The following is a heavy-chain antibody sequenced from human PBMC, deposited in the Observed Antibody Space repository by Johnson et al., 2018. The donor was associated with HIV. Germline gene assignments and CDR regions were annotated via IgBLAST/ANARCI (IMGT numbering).Heavy chain of an antibody. V-gene: IGHV3-30-3*02. CDR3: AKGWGYSGSPGAFDI. Sequence: QVQLVESGGGVVQPGRSLRLSCAASGFTFSSYALHWVRQAPGKGLEWVAVISYDGSNKYYADSVKGRFTISRDNSKNTLYLQMNSLRAEDTAVYYCAKGWGYSGSPGAFDIWGQGTMVTVSS. CDR1: GFTFSSYA. CDR2: ISYDGSNK. D-gene: IGHD1-26*01. J-gene: IGHJ3*02.